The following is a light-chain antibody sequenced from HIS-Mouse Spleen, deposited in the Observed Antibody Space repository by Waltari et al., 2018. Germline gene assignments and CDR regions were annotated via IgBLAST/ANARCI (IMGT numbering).Light chain of an antibody. CDR1: QSVLYSSNNKNY. CDR2: WAP. J-gene: IGKJ5*01. V-gene: IGKV4-1*01. Sequence: DIVMTQSPDSLAVSLGERATINCTSSQSVLYSSNNKNYLAWYQQKPGQPSKLLIYWAPTRESGVPDRFSGSGSGTDFTLTISSLQAEDVAVYYCQQYYSTITFGQGTRLEIK. CDR3: QQYYSTIT.